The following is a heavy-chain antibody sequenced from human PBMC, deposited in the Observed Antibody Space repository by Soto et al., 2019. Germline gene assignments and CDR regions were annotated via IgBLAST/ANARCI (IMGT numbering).Heavy chain of an antibody. Sequence: GGSLRLSCAASGFTFSSYSMNWVRQAPGKGLEWVSSISSSSSYIYYADSVKGRFTISRDNAKNSLYLQMNSLRAEDTAVYYCARDWSASGSSSWPQVGWFDPWGQGTLVTVSS. V-gene: IGHV3-21*01. CDR1: GFTFSSYS. CDR2: ISSSSSYI. CDR3: ARDWSASGSSSWPQVGWFDP. D-gene: IGHD6-13*01. J-gene: IGHJ5*02.